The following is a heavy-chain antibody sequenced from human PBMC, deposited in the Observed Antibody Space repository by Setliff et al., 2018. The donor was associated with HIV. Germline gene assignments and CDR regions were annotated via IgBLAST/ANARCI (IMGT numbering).Heavy chain of an antibody. V-gene: IGHV4-4*07. CDR1: SDSITTYY. CDR2: IFTSGST. J-gene: IGHJ6*02. Sequence: ETLSLTCSVSSDSITTYYWTWIRQPVGKGLEWIGRIFTSGSTNYNPSLKSRVTISVDTSKNQFSLKLSSVTAADTAVYYCAREDYYYYGMDVWGQGTTVTVSS. CDR3: AREDYYYYGMDV.